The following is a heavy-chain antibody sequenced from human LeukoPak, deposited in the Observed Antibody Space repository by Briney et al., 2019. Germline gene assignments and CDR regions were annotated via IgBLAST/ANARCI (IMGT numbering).Heavy chain of an antibody. J-gene: IGHJ4*02. V-gene: IGHV4-59*01. CDR3: AGSIVVTPSYFDY. CDR2: IYYSGST. CDR1: GGSISSYY. D-gene: IGHD4-23*01. Sequence: SETLSLTCTVSGGSISSYYWSWIRQPPGKGLEWIGYIYYSGSTNYNPSLKSRVTISVDTSKNQFSLKLSSVTAADTAVYYCAGSIVVTPSYFDYWGQGTLVTVSS.